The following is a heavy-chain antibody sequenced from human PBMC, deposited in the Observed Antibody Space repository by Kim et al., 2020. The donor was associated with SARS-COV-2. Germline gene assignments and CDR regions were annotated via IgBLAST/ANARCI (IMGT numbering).Heavy chain of an antibody. J-gene: IGHJ5*02. CDR3: ASSHLWFGDEAEFDP. CDR1: GYTFTSYA. V-gene: IGHV1-3*01. Sequence: ASVKVSCKASGYTFTSYAMHWVRQAPGQRLEWMGWINAGNGNTKYSQKFQGRVTITRDTSASTAYMELSSLRSEDTAVYYCASSHLWFGDEAEFDPWGQGTLVTVSS. D-gene: IGHD3-10*01. CDR2: INAGNGNT.